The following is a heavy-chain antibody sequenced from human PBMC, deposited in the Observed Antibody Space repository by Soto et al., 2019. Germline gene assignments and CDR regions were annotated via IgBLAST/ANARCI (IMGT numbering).Heavy chain of an antibody. V-gene: IGHV3-23*01. CDR3: AKDRQFRSYYESAGHYND. Sequence: EVQLLESGGGLVQPGGSLRLTCVGSGFTLRNQDMRLVRQAPGKGLECVSGISGRGGVTYYADSVKGRFTISRDNSKNTLYLQMNNLRANDTAVYYCAKDRQFRSYYESAGHYNDWGQGTLVTVSS. J-gene: IGHJ4*02. CDR1: GFTLRNQD. CDR2: ISGRGGVT. D-gene: IGHD3-22*01.